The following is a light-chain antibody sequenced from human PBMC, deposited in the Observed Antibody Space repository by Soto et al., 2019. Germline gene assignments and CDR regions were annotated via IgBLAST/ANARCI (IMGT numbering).Light chain of an antibody. V-gene: IGKV4-1*01. CDR3: QQYYSAPGT. Sequence: DVVMTQFPDSLAVSLGARATLSCKSGQSLLYTPNNYNYLAWYQQKAGQPPKLLIYWASTRASGVPDRFSGSGSGTDFNLTISNLQAEDVAVYFCQQYYSAPGTFGQGTRVEIK. CDR1: QSLLYTPNNYNY. CDR2: WAS. J-gene: IGKJ1*01.